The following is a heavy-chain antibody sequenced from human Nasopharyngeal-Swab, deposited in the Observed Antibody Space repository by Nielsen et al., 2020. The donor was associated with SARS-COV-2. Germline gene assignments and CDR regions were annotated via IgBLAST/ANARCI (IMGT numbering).Heavy chain of an antibody. Sequence: GGSLRLSCAASGFTFSSYWMSWVRQAPGKGLEWVANIKQDGSEKYYVGSVKGRFTISRDNAKNSLYLQMNSLRAEDTAVYYCARDFRDSAAVAGTVGAFDIWGQGTMVTVSS. CDR3: ARDFRDSAAVAGTVGAFDI. D-gene: IGHD6-19*01. CDR1: GFTFSSYW. J-gene: IGHJ3*02. CDR2: IKQDGSEK. V-gene: IGHV3-7*01.